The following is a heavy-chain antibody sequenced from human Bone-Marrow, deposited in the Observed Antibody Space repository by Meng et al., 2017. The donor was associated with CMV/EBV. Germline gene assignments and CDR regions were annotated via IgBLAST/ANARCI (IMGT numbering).Heavy chain of an antibody. V-gene: IGHV3-53*01. D-gene: IGHD4-23*01. CDR3: ARGYYGGNPTGFPVVDN. Sequence: GESLKISCAASGFAVNSYYMSWVRQAPGKGLEWVSVIYSSGSTYFADSVKGRFTVSRDRSKNMLYLQMDSLRAEDTAVYYCARGYYGGNPTGFPVVDNWGQGTLVTVSS. CDR1: GFAVNSYY. J-gene: IGHJ4*02. CDR2: IYSSGST.